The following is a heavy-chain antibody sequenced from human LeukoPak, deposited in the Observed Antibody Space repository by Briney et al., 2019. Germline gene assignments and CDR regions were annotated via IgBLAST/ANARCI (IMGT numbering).Heavy chain of an antibody. CDR2: INSDGSST. D-gene: IGHD5-24*01. CDR1: GITFRSIW. CDR3: AKGVRGGYNFGYFDY. J-gene: IGHJ4*02. V-gene: IGHV3-74*01. Sequence: GGSLRLSSAASGITFRSIWMHWVRQAPGKGLVWVSRINSDGSSTSYADSVKGRFTISRANSKNTLYLQMNSLRAEDTAVYYCAKGVRGGYNFGYFDYWGQGTLVTVSS.